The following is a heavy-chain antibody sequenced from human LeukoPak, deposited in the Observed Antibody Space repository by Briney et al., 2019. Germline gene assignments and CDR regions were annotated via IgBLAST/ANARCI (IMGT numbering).Heavy chain of an antibody. D-gene: IGHD3-22*01. J-gene: IGHJ5*02. CDR1: GGSISSYY. CDR3: GRLRNYYDRSGYKHLWFAP. V-gene: IGHV4-59*01. Sequence: SETLSLTSTVSGGSISSYYWSWIRQPPGKGLEWIGYIYYSGSTTYNPSLNSRVTIWVDTTKNQFSLKLSSGTTAATAVYYWGRLRNYYDRSGYKHLWFAPWGQGTLVTVSS. CDR2: IYYSGST.